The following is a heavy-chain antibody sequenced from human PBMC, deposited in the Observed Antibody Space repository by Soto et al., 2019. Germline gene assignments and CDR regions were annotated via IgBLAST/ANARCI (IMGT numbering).Heavy chain of an antibody. D-gene: IGHD1-20*01. CDR2: IYYSGST. J-gene: IGHJ5*02. Sequence: SETLSLTCAVSGGSISSGGYSWSWIRQPPGKGLEWIGYIYYSGSTNYNPSLKSRVTISVDTSKNQFSLKLSSVTAADTAVYYCARGDNWNDVDLGCFDPWGQGTQVTVSS. CDR3: ARGDNWNDVDLGCFDP. V-gene: IGHV4-61*08. CDR1: GGSISSGGYS.